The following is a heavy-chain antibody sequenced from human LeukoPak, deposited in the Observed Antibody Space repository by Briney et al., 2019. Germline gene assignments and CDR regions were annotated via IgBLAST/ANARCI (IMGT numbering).Heavy chain of an antibody. J-gene: IGHJ4*02. CDR2: LYYGGTT. Sequence: GGSLRLSCVASGFTVSSNYMTWVRQAPGKGLEWVSVLYYGGTTYYADSVKGRFTISGDNTKNTVFLQMNSLRADDTAVYYRARGDGVYIYWGQGTLVTVSS. CDR1: GFTVSSNY. CDR3: ARGDGVYIY. V-gene: IGHV3-53*01. D-gene: IGHD4-17*01.